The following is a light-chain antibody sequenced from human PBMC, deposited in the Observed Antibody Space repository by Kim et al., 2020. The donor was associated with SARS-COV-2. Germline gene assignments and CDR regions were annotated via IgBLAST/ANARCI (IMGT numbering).Light chain of an antibody. CDR1: QSVSSN. CDR3: QQYNNWPFT. CDR2: GAS. Sequence: VSPGERAPLSCRASQSVSSNLAWYQQKPGQAPRLLIYGASTRATGIPARFIGSGSGTEFTLTISSLQSEDFAVYYCQQYNNWPFTFGQGTRLEIK. J-gene: IGKJ5*01. V-gene: IGKV3-15*01.